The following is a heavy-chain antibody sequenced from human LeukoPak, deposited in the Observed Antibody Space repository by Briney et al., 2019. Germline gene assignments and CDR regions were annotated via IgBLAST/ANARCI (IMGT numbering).Heavy chain of an antibody. Sequence: SQTLSLTCAISGDSVSSNSAAWNWIRQSPSRGLEWLGRTYYRSKWYNDYAVSVKSRITINPDTSKNQFSLQLNSVTPEDTAVYYCARGQLPGIAVAGTGDWFDPWGQGTLVTVSS. V-gene: IGHV6-1*01. J-gene: IGHJ5*02. D-gene: IGHD6-19*01. CDR2: TYYRSKWYN. CDR3: ARGQLPGIAVAGTGDWFDP. CDR1: GDSVSSNSAA.